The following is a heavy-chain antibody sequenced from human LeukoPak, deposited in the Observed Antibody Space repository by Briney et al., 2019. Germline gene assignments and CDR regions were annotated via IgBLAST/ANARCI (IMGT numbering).Heavy chain of an antibody. J-gene: IGHJ3*02. Sequence: GGSLRLSCGVSGFPFRSYAMSWVREAPGKGLEWVSAISGSGGRTLYADSVKGRFPISRHNSENTLYLQINSVSREHTPVYRCVRVGAIAAASDISGQGTIVTVSS. CDR1: GFPFRSYA. D-gene: IGHD1-26*01. CDR3: VRVGAIAAASDI. CDR2: ISGSGGRT. V-gene: IGHV3-23*01.